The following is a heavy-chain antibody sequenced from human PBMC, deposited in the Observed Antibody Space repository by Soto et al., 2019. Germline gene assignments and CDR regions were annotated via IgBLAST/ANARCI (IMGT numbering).Heavy chain of an antibody. V-gene: IGHV3-30*18. Sequence: QVQLVESGGGVVQPGRSLRISCAASGITFSTFGMHWVRQAPGKGLEWVAVISYDGTNKYSADSVKGRFTISRDNSKNTLYLQMNSLRAEDTAVYYCAKDGKAGYGMDVWGQGTTVTFSS. J-gene: IGHJ6*02. D-gene: IGHD2-15*01. CDR2: ISYDGTNK. CDR3: AKDGKAGYGMDV. CDR1: GITFSTFG.